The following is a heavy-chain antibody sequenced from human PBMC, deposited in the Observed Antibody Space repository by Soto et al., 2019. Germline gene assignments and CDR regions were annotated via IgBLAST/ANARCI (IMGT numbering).Heavy chain of an antibody. J-gene: IGHJ4*02. CDR2: IYHGGST. CDR3: AGGLSGDKVDY. CDR1: GGSISSGDYF. V-gene: IGHV4-30-4*01. Sequence: QVQLQESGPGLVEPSQTLSLTCTVSGGSISSGDYFWSWIRQPPGEGLEWIGHIYHGGSTYNNPSLKTRVTISVDTSKNQFSLNLNSVTAADTGVYYCAGGLSGDKVDYWGQGTLVTVSS. D-gene: IGHD7-27*01.